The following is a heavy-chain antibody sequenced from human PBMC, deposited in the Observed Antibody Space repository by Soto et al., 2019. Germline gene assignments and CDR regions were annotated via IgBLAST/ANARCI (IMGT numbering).Heavy chain of an antibody. D-gene: IGHD3-10*01. CDR2: IYYSGST. Sequence: SETLSLTCTVSGGSISSSSYYWGWIRQPPGKGLEWIGSIYYSGSTYYNPSLKSRVTISVDTSKNQFSLKLSSVTAADTAVYYCARQYYYGSGSYYYGMDVWGQGTTVTVSS. CDR1: GGSISSSSYY. V-gene: IGHV4-39*01. J-gene: IGHJ6*02. CDR3: ARQYYYGSGSYYYGMDV.